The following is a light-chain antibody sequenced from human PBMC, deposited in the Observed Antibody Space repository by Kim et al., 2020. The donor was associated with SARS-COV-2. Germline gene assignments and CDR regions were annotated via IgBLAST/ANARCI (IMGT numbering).Light chain of an antibody. J-gene: IGKJ1*01. CDR2: GAS. Sequence: PGERATLSCRATESGSGNHLAWYQQKPDQAPRRLIYGASSRATGIPDRFSGSGSATDFTLTISRLEPEDFAVYYCQQYGDSPRWTFGQGTKVDIK. V-gene: IGKV3-20*01. CDR3: QQYGDSPRWT. CDR1: ESGSGNH.